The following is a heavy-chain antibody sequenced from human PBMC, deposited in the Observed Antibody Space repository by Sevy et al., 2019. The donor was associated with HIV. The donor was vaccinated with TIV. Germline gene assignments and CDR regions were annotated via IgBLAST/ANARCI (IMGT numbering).Heavy chain of an antibody. D-gene: IGHD6-6*01. V-gene: IGHV4-59*01. CDR3: VRSLGSSAAGYGMDV. CDR1: GDSISRNY. CDR2: IYNSGST. J-gene: IGHJ6*02. Sequence: SETLSLTCTVSGDSISRNYWSWIRQTPGMGLEWIGFIYNSGSTKYNPSLKSRVSISEDRSKNEFSLRLSSVGIAETAVYYCVRSLGSSAAGYGMDVWGQGTTVTVSS.